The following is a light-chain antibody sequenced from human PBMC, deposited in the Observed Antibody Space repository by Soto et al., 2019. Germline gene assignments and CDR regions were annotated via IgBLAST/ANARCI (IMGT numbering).Light chain of an antibody. Sequence: QSVLTQPPSVSGAPGQRVTISCTGSSSNIGAGYDVHWYQQLPGTAPKLLIYVNSNRSSGVPDRFSGSKSGTSASLAITGLQAEDEADYYCQSYDSSLSVVFGGGTKLTVL. V-gene: IGLV1-40*01. J-gene: IGLJ2*01. CDR2: VNS. CDR3: QSYDSSLSVV. CDR1: SSNIGAGYD.